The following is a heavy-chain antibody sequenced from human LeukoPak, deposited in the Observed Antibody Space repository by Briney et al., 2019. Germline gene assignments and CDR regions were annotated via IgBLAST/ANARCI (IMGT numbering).Heavy chain of an antibody. V-gene: IGHV3-30*04. CDR1: GFTFSKYA. CDR2: ISFDETKK. D-gene: IGHD3-10*01. J-gene: IGHJ4*02. CDR3: ARMKGIKGASLDY. Sequence: GGSLRLSCAASGFTFSKYAMHWVRQAPGKGLEWVAVISFDETKKYYAYSVKGRFTISRDNSNNTLFLQMNSVKTEDTAVYFCARMKGIKGASLDYWGQGSLVTVSS.